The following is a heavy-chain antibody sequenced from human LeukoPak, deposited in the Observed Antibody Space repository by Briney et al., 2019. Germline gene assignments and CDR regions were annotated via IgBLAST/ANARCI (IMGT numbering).Heavy chain of an antibody. Sequence: SETLSLTCAVYGGSFSGYYWSWIRQPPGKGPEWIGEINHSGSTNYNPSLKSRVTISVDTSKNQFSLKLSSVTAADTAVYYCAREGRGDGYNPDFDYWGQGTLVTVSS. CDR2: INHSGST. CDR3: AREGRGDGYNPDFDY. J-gene: IGHJ4*02. D-gene: IGHD5-12*01. V-gene: IGHV4-34*01. CDR1: GGSFSGYY.